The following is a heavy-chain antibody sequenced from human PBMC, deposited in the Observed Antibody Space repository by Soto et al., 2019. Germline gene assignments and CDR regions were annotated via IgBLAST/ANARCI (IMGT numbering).Heavy chain of an antibody. Sequence: SETLSLTCTVSGGSISSGGYYWSWIRQHPGKGLEWIGYIYYSGSTYYNPSLKSRVTISVDTSKNQFSLKLSSVTAADTAVYYCAREGSYYDSSGYSHGAFDIWGQGTMVTVSS. CDR1: GGSISSGGYY. D-gene: IGHD3-22*01. J-gene: IGHJ3*02. CDR2: IYYSGST. CDR3: AREGSYYDSSGYSHGAFDI. V-gene: IGHV4-31*03.